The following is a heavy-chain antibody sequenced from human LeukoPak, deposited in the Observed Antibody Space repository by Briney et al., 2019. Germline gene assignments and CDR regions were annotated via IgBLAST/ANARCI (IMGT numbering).Heavy chain of an antibody. CDR2: VSYDGSNK. CDR1: GFTLGTYS. V-gene: IGHV3-30-3*01. D-gene: IGHD1-26*01. Sequence: SGGSLRLSCVVSGFTLGTYSMHWVRQAPGKGLEWVAVVSYDGSNKYYADSVQGRFTISRDNSRNTLHLQMHSLRAEDTAIYSCARARGSHNVFETWGQGAVVTVSS. J-gene: IGHJ3*02. CDR3: ARARGSHNVFET.